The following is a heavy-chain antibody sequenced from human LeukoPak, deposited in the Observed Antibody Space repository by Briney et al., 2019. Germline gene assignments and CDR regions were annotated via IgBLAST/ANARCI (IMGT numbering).Heavy chain of an antibody. D-gene: IGHD1-26*01. V-gene: IGHV3-21*01. CDR1: EFTFSSYS. Sequence: GGSLRLSCAASEFTFSSYSMNWVRQAPGKGLEWVSSISSSSEFIYYADSVKGRFTISRDNAKNSLYLQMNSLRAEDTAVYYCARGVANIVGARFPFGYWGQGTLVTVSS. J-gene: IGHJ4*02. CDR3: ARGVANIVGARFPFGY. CDR2: ISSSSEFI.